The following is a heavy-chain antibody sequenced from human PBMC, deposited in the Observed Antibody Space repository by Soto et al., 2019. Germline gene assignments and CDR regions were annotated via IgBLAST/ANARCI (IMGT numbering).Heavy chain of an antibody. V-gene: IGHV3-33*01. CDR3: ARISGSYSSAVDI. CDR1: GFTFSSYG. D-gene: IGHD1-26*01. Sequence: QVQLVESGGGVVQPGRSLRLSCAASGFTFSSYGMHWVRQAPGKGLEWVAVIWYDGSNKYYADSVKGRFTISRDNSKNTLYLQMNSLRAEDTAVYYCARISGSYSSAVDIWGQGTMVTVSS. J-gene: IGHJ3*02. CDR2: IWYDGSNK.